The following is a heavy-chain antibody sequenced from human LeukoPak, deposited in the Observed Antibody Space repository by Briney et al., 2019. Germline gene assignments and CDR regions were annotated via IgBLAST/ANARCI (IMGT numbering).Heavy chain of an antibody. J-gene: IGHJ6*02. D-gene: IGHD5-18*01. CDR3: AREFTPLIQFWPRSLDDRYGMDV. CDR1: GFTFSSYS. V-gene: IGHV3-48*01. Sequence: GGSLRLSCAAFGFTFSSYSMNWVRQAPGKGLEWVSYISSSSSTIYYADSVKGRFTISRDNAKNSLYLQMNSLRAEDTAVYYCAREFTPLIQFWPRSLDDRYGMDVWGQGTTVTVSS. CDR2: ISSSSSTI.